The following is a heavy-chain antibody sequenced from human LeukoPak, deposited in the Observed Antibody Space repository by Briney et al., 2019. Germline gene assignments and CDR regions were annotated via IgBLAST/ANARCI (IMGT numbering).Heavy chain of an antibody. D-gene: IGHD1-7*01. CDR1: GFTFSTYW. J-gene: IGHJ4*02. V-gene: IGHV3-74*01. CDR2: INTDGSSA. Sequence: GGSLRLSCEASGFTFSTYWMHWVRQAPGKGLVWVSRINTDGSSAVYADSVKGRFTISRDNAKNTLYLQMNSLRAEDTAVYYCARYNWNYDYWGQGTLVTVSS. CDR3: ARYNWNYDY.